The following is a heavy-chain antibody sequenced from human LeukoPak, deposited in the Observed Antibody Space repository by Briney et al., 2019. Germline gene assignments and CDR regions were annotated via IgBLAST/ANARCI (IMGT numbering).Heavy chain of an antibody. CDR1: GITFSGYA. CDR2: RSNE. J-gene: IGHJ4*02. V-gene: IGHV3-33*01. Sequence: GGSLRLSCAASGITFSGYAMHWVRQAPGKGLEWVALRSNEYYADSVKGRFSASRDNAKNTLYLQMNSLRAEDTAVYYCAREVTETSYFDYWGRGTLVAVSS. CDR3: AREVTETSYFDY. D-gene: IGHD2-21*02.